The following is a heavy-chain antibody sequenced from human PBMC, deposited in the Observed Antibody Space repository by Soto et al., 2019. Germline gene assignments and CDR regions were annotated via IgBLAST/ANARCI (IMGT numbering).Heavy chain of an antibody. D-gene: IGHD1-1*01. Sequence: QVHLVQSGAEVKKPGASVKVSCKGSGYGFTTYGITWVRQAPGQGREWMAWISAHNGNTNYAQKLQGRVTVTRDTSTRTAYMELRSLRSDDTAVYYCARGRYGDYWGQGALVTVSS. CDR1: GYGFTTYG. V-gene: IGHV1-18*01. J-gene: IGHJ4*02. CDR3: ARGRYGDY. CDR2: ISAHNGNT.